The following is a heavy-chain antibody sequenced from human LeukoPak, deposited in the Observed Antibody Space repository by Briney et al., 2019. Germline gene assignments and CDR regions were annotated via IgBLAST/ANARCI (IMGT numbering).Heavy chain of an antibody. D-gene: IGHD6-6*01. CDR3: AREVEQFAARYYYYYYMDV. CDR1: GGSISSGDYY. Sequence: PSQTLSLTCTVSGGSISSGDYYWSWIRQPPGKGLEWIGYISYTGTTYYNPSLKSRVTISEDTSKNLFSLELNSVTAADTAVYYCAREVEQFAARYYYYYYMDVWGKGTTVTVSS. J-gene: IGHJ6*03. V-gene: IGHV4-30-4*08. CDR2: ISYTGTT.